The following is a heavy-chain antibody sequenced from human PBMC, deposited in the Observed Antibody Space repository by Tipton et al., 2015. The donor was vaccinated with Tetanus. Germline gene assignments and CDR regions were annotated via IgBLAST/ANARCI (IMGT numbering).Heavy chain of an antibody. V-gene: IGHV3-23*01. CDR3: AREAGGFDY. D-gene: IGHD1-26*01. CDR2: LSGSGDST. CDR1: GFTFSSYA. J-gene: IGHJ4*02. Sequence: SLRLSCAASGFTFSSYAVSWVRQAPGKGLEWVSSLSGSGDSTYYVDSVRGRFTISRDKSKNTLYLQMNSLRAEDTAVYYCAREAGGFDYWGQGTLVTVSS.